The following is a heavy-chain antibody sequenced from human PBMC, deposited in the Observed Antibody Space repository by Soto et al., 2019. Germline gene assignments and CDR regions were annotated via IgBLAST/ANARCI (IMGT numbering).Heavy chain of an antibody. CDR3: ARGGSGYTWFNEF. V-gene: IGHV1-69*01. Sequence: QEQLVQSGAEVKKPGSSVKVSCKASGGLFSSYPISWVRQAPGQGLEWMGGIIPVFQTAYYTQRFQGRVTITADECTNTAYMELSSLRSEDTAIYYCARGGSGYTWFNEFWGQGTLVTVSS. D-gene: IGHD3-22*01. J-gene: IGHJ4*02. CDR2: IIPVFQTA. CDR1: GGLFSSYP.